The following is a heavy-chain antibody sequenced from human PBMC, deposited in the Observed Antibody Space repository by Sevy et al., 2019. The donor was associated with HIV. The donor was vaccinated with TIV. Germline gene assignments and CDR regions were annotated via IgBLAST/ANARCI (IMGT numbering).Heavy chain of an antibody. Sequence: GGSLRLSCVASGFTLNNYWMHWVRQAPGKGLEWVANINQDGGVTYYVDSVRGRFTISRDNGRNLVFLQMNSLRVDDTALYFCVRAIAKAGSFWGQGTLVTVSS. V-gene: IGHV3-7*01. CDR3: VRAIAKAGSF. CDR2: INQDGGVT. CDR1: GFTLNNYW. J-gene: IGHJ4*02. D-gene: IGHD6-13*01.